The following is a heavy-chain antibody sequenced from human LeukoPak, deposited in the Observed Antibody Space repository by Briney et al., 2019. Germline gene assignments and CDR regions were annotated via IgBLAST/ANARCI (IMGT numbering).Heavy chain of an antibody. D-gene: IGHD3-3*01. CDR1: GGSISSGDYY. J-gene: IGHJ3*02. CDR3: ARGNDFWSPWGAFDI. Sequence: SQTLSLTCTVSGGSISSGDYYWSWIRQPPGKGLEWIGYVYYSGSTYYNPSLKSRVTISVDTSKNQFSLKLSSVTAADTAVYYCARGNDFWSPWGAFDIWGQGTMVTVSS. V-gene: IGHV4-30-4*08. CDR2: VYYSGST.